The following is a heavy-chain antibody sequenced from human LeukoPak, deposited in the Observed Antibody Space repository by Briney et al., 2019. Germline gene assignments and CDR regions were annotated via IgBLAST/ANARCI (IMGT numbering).Heavy chain of an antibody. CDR3: AKDLGRDGSEIFDY. Sequence: PGGSLRLSCAASGFAFSTYAMSWVRQAPGKGLEWVSTISTTGGSTYYADSVKGRFTVSRDNSKNTLFLQMKSLRAEDTAAYYCAKDLGRDGSEIFDYWGQGTLVTVSS. J-gene: IGHJ4*02. CDR2: ISTTGGST. V-gene: IGHV3-23*01. D-gene: IGHD5-24*01. CDR1: GFAFSTYA.